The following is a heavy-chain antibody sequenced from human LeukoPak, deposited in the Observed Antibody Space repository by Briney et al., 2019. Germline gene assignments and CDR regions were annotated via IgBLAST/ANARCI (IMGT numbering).Heavy chain of an antibody. D-gene: IGHD3-10*01. CDR1: GFTFSSYA. V-gene: IGHV3-23*01. CDR3: AKDLYGSGVGGY. J-gene: IGHJ4*02. Sequence: GGSLRLSCAASGFTFSSYAMSWVRQAPGKGLEWVSAISGSGGSTYYADSVKGRFTISRDNSKNTLYLQMNSLRAEDTVVYYCAKDLYGSGVGGYWGQGTLVTVSS. CDR2: ISGSGGST.